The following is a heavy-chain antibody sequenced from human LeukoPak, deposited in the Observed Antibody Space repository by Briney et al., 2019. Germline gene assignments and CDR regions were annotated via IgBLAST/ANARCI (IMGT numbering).Heavy chain of an antibody. J-gene: IGHJ5*02. Sequence: ASVKVSCKASGYTFNSYGISWVRQAPGQGLEWMGWISAYNGNTNYAQKLQGRVTMTTDTSTSTAYMELRSLRSDDTAVYYCARDQEGIAVPGTKGRAFDPWGQGTLVTVSS. V-gene: IGHV1-18*01. D-gene: IGHD6-19*01. CDR3: ARDQEGIAVPGTKGRAFDP. CDR1: GYTFNSYG. CDR2: ISAYNGNT.